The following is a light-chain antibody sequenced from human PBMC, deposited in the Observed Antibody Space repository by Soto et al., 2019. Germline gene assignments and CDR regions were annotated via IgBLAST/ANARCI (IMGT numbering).Light chain of an antibody. J-gene: IGKJ1*01. CDR2: GAS. Sequence: EIVMSQSPATVSVSPGERATLSCRASQSVSSNLAWYQQKPGQAPRLLIYGASTRATGIPARFSGSGSGTEFTLTISSLQSEDFAVYYCQQSSNWPRTFGQGTKVDIK. CDR1: QSVSSN. CDR3: QQSSNWPRT. V-gene: IGKV3-15*01.